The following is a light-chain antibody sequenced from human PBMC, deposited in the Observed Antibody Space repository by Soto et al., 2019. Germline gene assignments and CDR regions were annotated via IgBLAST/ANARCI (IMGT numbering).Light chain of an antibody. CDR2: GAS. CDR1: QSVSTNY. CDR3: QQYGSSAPT. J-gene: IGKJ1*01. Sequence: EIVLTQSPGTLSLSPGERATLSCRASQSVSTNYLAWYQRKPGQAPRLLIYGASSRATDIPNRFSGSGSGTDFTLTLTRLKAEDFAVYYCQQYGSSAPTFGQGTKVEIK. V-gene: IGKV3-20*01.